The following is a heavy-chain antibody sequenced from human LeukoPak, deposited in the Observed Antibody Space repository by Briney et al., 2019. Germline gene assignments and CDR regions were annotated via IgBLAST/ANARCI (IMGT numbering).Heavy chain of an antibody. CDR1: GGSISSYY. Sequence: SETLSLTCTVSGGSISSYYWSWIRQPPGKGLEWIGYIYYSGSTNYNPSLKSRVTISVDTSKNQFSLKLSSVTAADTAVYYCARHSPSGSYRHFDYWGQGTPVTVSS. CDR2: IYYSGST. CDR3: ARHSPSGSYRHFDY. D-gene: IGHD1-26*01. V-gene: IGHV4-59*08. J-gene: IGHJ4*02.